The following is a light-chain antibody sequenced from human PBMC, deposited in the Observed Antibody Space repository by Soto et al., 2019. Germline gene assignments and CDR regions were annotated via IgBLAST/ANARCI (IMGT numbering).Light chain of an antibody. Sequence: QSALTQPASVSGSPGQSITISCTGTNSDVGGYNYVSWYQQYPGEAPKLMISDVINRPSGVSNRFSGSKSGNTASLTISGLQAEDEADYYCGSYRTNSPYVFGTGTKVTVL. CDR3: GSYRTNSPYV. J-gene: IGLJ1*01. CDR1: NSDVGGYNY. CDR2: DVI. V-gene: IGLV2-14*01.